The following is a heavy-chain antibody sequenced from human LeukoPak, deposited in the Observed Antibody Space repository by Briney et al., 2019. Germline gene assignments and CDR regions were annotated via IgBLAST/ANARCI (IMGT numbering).Heavy chain of an antibody. D-gene: IGHD3-22*01. CDR2: IYYSGST. Sequence: SETLSLTCTVSGDSISNYYWSWIRQPPGKGLEWIGYIYYSGSTNYNPSLKSRVTISVDTSKNQFSLKLSSVTAADTAVYYCARGLDDSSGYYSWGQGTLVTVSS. CDR3: ARGLDDSSGYYS. CDR1: GDSISNYY. J-gene: IGHJ4*02. V-gene: IGHV4-59*01.